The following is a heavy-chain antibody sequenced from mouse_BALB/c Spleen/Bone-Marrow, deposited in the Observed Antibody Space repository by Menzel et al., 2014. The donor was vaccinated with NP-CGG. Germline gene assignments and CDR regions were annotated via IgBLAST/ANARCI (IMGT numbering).Heavy chain of an antibody. J-gene: IGHJ3*01. CDR3: ATTDSSGVFAY. Sequence: VQLQQSGAELVKPGASVKLSCTASGFNIKDTYMHWVKQRPEQGLEWIGRIDPANGNTKYDPKSQGKATITADTSSNTAYLQLSSLTSEDTAVYYCATTDSSGVFAYWGQGTLVTVSA. V-gene: IGHV14-3*02. CDR2: IDPANGNT. D-gene: IGHD3-2*01. CDR1: GFNIKDTY.